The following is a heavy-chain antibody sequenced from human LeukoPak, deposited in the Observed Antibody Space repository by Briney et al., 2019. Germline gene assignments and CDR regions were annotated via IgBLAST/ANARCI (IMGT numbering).Heavy chain of an antibody. D-gene: IGHD3-16*01. J-gene: IGHJ3*02. V-gene: IGHV3-74*01. CDR3: ARAGYDYVWAFDAFDI. CDR2: INSDGSST. CDR1: GFTFSNYW. Sequence: PGGSLRLSCAASGFTFSNYWMHWVRQAPGKGLVWVSRINSDGSSTSYADSVKGRFTISRDNAKNTLYLQMNSLRAEDTAVYYCARAGYDYVWAFDAFDIWGQGTMVTVSS.